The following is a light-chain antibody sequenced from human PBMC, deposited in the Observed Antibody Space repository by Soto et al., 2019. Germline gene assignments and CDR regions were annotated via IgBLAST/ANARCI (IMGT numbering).Light chain of an antibody. Sequence: QSALTQPASVSGSPGQSITISCTGASTDVGGSNYVSWYQQHPGQAPKLMIYDVTNRPSGVSNRFSGSKSGNTASLTISGVKAEDEADYTCSSYSSRSTVVFGGGTKVSVL. CDR1: STDVGGSNY. CDR2: DVT. V-gene: IGLV2-14*01. J-gene: IGLJ2*01. CDR3: SSYSSRSTVV.